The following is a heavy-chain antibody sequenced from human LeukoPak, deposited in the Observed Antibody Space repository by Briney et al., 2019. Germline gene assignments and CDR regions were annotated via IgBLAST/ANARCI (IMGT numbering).Heavy chain of an antibody. CDR1: GFIFSSYS. V-gene: IGHV3-48*02. D-gene: IGHD3-22*01. Sequence: GGSLTLPRAASGFIFSSYSMSWVRQAPGKGLEWLSYISSSNHAIYYADSVKGRFTISRDNAKNSLFLQMNSLRDEDTAVYYCARAYYSLWYFGDWGQVALVTVSS. J-gene: IGHJ4*02. CDR3: ARAYYSLWYFGD. CDR2: ISSSNHAI.